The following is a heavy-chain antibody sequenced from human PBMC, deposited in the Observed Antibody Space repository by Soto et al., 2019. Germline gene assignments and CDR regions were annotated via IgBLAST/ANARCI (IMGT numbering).Heavy chain of an antibody. D-gene: IGHD6-13*01. CDR2: IWYDGSNK. Sequence: PGGSLRLSCAASGFTFSSYGMHWVRQAPGKGLEWVAVIWYDGSNKYYADSVKGRFTISRDNSKNTLYLQMNSLRAEDTAVYYSARVAIAAAVHHYYYGMDVWGQGTTVTVSS. J-gene: IGHJ6*02. CDR1: GFTFSSYG. CDR3: ARVAIAAAVHHYYYGMDV. V-gene: IGHV3-33*01.